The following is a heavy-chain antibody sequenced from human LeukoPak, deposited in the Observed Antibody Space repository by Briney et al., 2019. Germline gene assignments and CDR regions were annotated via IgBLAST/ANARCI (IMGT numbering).Heavy chain of an antibody. D-gene: IGHD1-26*01. CDR2: ISDTSGVHE. Sequence: VGSLRLSCAASGFTFTSYTMTWVRQAPGKGLEWVASISDTSGVHEEYADSVKGRFTVSRDNSKNMVYVQLNSLRVEDTAVYYCAKVHGTPYWGQGTLVTVSS. CDR1: GFTFTSYT. J-gene: IGHJ4*02. V-gene: IGHV3-23*01. CDR3: AKVHGTPY.